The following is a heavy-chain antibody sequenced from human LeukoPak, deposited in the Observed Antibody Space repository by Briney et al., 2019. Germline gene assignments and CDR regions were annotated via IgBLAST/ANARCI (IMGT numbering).Heavy chain of an antibody. CDR1: GGSISSGSYY. D-gene: IGHD6-19*01. V-gene: IGHV4-61*02. CDR3: ARESRGWYGKYFQH. J-gene: IGHJ1*01. Sequence: SQTLSLTCTVSGGSISSGSYYWSWIRQPAGKGLEWIGRIYTSGSTNYNPSLKSRVTISVDTSKNQFSLKLSSVTAADTAVYCCARESRGWYGKYFQHWGQGTLVTVSS. CDR2: IYTSGST.